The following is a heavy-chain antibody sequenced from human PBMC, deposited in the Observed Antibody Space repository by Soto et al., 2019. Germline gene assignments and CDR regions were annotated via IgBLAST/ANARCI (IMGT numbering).Heavy chain of an antibody. CDR1: GFTFSSYA. D-gene: IGHD6-6*01. CDR3: TAARPNYYYYMDV. Sequence: GGSLRLSCAASGFTFSSYAMSWVRQAPGKGLEWVSAISGSGGSTYYADSVKGRFTISRDNAKNSLYLQMNSLRAEDTALYYCTAARPNYYYYMDVWGKGTTVTVSS. V-gene: IGHV3-23*01. J-gene: IGHJ6*03. CDR2: ISGSGGST.